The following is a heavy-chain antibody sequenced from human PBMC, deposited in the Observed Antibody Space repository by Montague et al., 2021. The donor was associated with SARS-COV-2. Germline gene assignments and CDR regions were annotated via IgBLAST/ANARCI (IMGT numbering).Heavy chain of an antibody. CDR2: IYYSGST. CDR3: ARVHYYTGYVDS. Sequence: SETLSLTCTVSGGSMRDYYWSWIRQPPGEGLEWIGYIYYSGSTDYNPSLNSGVTLSLDTSKKQFSLNLRSVTAADTAFYYCARVHYYTGYVDSWGQGTMVSVSS. D-gene: IGHD3-22*01. V-gene: IGHV4-59*01. J-gene: IGHJ4*02. CDR1: GGSMRDYY.